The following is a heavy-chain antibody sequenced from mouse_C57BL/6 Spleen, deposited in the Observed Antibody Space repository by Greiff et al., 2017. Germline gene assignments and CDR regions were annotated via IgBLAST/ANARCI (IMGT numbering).Heavy chain of an antibody. J-gene: IGHJ1*03. D-gene: IGHD1-1*01. CDR1: GFTFSDYG. CDR3: ARSGNSSYWYFDV. V-gene: IGHV5-17*01. Sequence: EVHLVESGGGLVKPGGSLKLSCAASGFTFSDYGMHWVRQAPEKGLEWVAYISSGSSTIYYADTVKGRFTISRDNAKNTLFLQMTSLRSEDTAMYYCARSGNSSYWYFDVWGTGTTVTVSS. CDR2: ISSGSSTI.